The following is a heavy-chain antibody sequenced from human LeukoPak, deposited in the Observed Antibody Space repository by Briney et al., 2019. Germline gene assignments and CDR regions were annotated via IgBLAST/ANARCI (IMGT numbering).Heavy chain of an antibody. J-gene: IGHJ4*02. Sequence: PGGSLRLSCAASGFPLSSYAMSWVRQASGKGLEWVSGISGGGGSTFYADSVKGRFTISRDNSKNTLYLQMNSLRAEDTAVYYCVNLYSSNYWGQGTLVTVSS. CDR3: VNLYSSNY. V-gene: IGHV3-23*01. D-gene: IGHD6-19*01. CDR1: GFPLSSYA. CDR2: ISGGGGST.